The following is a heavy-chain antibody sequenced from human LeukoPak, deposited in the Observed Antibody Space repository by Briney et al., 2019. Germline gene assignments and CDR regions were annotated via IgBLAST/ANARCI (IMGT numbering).Heavy chain of an antibody. J-gene: IGHJ4*02. CDR2: IDWDDDK. D-gene: IGHD6-19*01. V-gene: IGHV2-70*11. CDR3: ARQISVAARAPFDY. Sequence: VSGPALVKSTQTLTLTCTFSGFSLSTNGMCVSWIRQPPGKALEWLARIDWDDDKYYSTSLKTRLTISKDSSKNQVVLTMTNMDPVDTATYYCARQISVAARAPFDYWGQGTLVTVSS. CDR1: GFSLSTNGMC.